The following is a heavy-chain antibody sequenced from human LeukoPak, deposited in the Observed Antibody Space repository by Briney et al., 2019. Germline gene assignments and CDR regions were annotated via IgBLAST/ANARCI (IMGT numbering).Heavy chain of an antibody. J-gene: IGHJ4*02. CDR2: INHSGST. V-gene: IGHV4-34*01. D-gene: IGHD3-22*01. Sequence: SETLSLTCAVYGGSFSGYYWSWIRLPPGKGLEWIGEINHSGSTNYNPSLKSRVTISVDTSKNQFSLKLSSVTAADTAVYYCARGAGDYDSDWGQGTLVTVSS. CDR1: GGSFSGYY. CDR3: ARGAGDYDSD.